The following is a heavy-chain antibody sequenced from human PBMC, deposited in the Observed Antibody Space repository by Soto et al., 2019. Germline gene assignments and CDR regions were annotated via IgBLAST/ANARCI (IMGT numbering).Heavy chain of an antibody. Sequence: KVSCKASGYTFTSYYMHWVRQAPGQGLEWMGIIYPGDSDTRYSPSFQGQVTISADKSISAAYLQWSSLKASDTAMYYCARKTVAGVDYWGQGTLVTVSS. V-gene: IGHV5-51*01. J-gene: IGHJ4*02. CDR3: ARKTVAGVDY. D-gene: IGHD6-19*01. CDR1: GYTFTSYY. CDR2: IYPGDSDT.